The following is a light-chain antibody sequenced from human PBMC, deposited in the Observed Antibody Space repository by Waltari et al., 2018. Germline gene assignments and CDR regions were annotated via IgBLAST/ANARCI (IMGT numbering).Light chain of an antibody. CDR1: QSVSNF. CDR3: QQRTNWPLT. CDR2: DAS. V-gene: IGKV3-11*01. Sequence: EIVLTQSPATLSLSPGERATLSCRASQSVSNFLAWYQQKPGQAPRLLIYDASMSDAGIPARFRGSGSGTDFTLTISRLEPEDFAVFYCQQRTNWPLTFGGGTKLKVK. J-gene: IGKJ4*01.